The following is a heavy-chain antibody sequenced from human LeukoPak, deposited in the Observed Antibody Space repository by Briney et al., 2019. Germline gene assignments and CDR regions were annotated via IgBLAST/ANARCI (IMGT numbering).Heavy chain of an antibody. CDR3: AKVGYCSRARCYFGMDV. Sequence: GRSLRLSCAASGFTFSSYGMHWVRQAPGKGLEWVAVIWYDGTNKYSADSVKGRFTISRDNSKNTLSLQMNSLRSEDTAVYYCAKVGYCSRARCYFGMDVWGQGTTVTVSS. CDR1: GFTFSSYG. J-gene: IGHJ6*02. D-gene: IGHD2-2*01. CDR2: IWYDGTNK. V-gene: IGHV3-33*06.